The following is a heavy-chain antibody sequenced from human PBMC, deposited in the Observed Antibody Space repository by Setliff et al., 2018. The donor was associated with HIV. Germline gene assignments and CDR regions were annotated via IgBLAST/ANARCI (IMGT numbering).Heavy chain of an antibody. CDR1: GDSINTHY. CDR3: ARSTVGAGASFP. CDR2: ISHSGNT. Sequence: SETLSLTCTVSGDSINTHYWSWIRQPPGKGLEWIGCISHSGNTNFNPSLNSRVTISLDTSKNQFSLRLTSLTAAGTAIYYCARSTVGAGASFPWGQGNLVTVSS. J-gene: IGHJ5*02. D-gene: IGHD1-26*01. V-gene: IGHV4-59*11.